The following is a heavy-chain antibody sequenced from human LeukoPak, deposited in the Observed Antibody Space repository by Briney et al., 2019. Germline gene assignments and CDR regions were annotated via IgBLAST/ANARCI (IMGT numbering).Heavy chain of an antibody. V-gene: IGHV4-59*01. CDR2: IYYSGST. CDR1: GGSISSYY. CDR3: ARGRYCSSTSCLPHRGRDAFDI. D-gene: IGHD2-2*01. J-gene: IGHJ3*02. Sequence: PSETLSLTCTVSGGSISSYYWSWIRQPPGKGLEWIGYIYYSGSTNYNPSLKSRVTISVDASKNQFSLKLSSVTAADTAVYYCARGRYCSSTSCLPHRGRDAFDIWGQGTMVTVSS.